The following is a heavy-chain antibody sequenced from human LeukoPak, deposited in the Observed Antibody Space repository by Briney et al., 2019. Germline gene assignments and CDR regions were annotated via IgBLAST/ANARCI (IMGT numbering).Heavy chain of an antibody. CDR2: IKTDGSET. CDR3: AKNNGWFHLAQ. V-gene: IGHV3-7*03. Sequence: GGSLRLSCAASGFTFSGYWMSWVRQTPEKGLEWVGHIKTDGSETYYVDSLKGRFSISRDNTNNALYLQMNSLRVEDTAVYYCAKNNGWFHLAQWGQGTLVTVSS. J-gene: IGHJ4*02. D-gene: IGHD6-19*01. CDR1: GFTFSGYW.